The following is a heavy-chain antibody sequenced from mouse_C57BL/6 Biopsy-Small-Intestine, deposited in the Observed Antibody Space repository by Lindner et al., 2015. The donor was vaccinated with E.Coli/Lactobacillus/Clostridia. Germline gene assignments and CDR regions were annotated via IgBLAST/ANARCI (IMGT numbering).Heavy chain of an antibody. CDR1: GYTFTSYV. J-gene: IGHJ3*01. CDR2: INPYNDGT. V-gene: IGHV1-14*01. Sequence: VQLQESGPELVKPGASVKMSCKASGYTFTSYVIHWVKQKPGQGLEWIGYINPYNDGTKYNEKFKGKATLTSDKSSSTAYMELSSLTSEDSAVYCCARGGLWDGYSFAYWGQGTLVTVSA. D-gene: IGHD2-3*01. CDR3: ARGGLWDGYSFAY.